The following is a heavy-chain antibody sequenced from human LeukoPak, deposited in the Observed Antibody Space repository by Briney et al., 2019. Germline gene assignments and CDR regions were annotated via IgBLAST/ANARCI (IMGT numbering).Heavy chain of an antibody. V-gene: IGHV1-2*02. D-gene: IGHD6-6*01. CDR2: ISPNSGDT. CDR3: ASCSTSSGDAFDI. CDR1: GYTFSDQY. J-gene: IGHJ3*02. Sequence: ASVKVSCKASGYTFSDQYIHWVRQSPGQGLEWMGWISPNSGDTDYAQKFQGRVTMTRDTSISTAYIELTSLRSDDTAVYYCASCSTSSGDAFDIWGQGTLVTVSS.